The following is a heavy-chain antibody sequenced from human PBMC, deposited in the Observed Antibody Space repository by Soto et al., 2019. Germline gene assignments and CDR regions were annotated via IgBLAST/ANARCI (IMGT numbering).Heavy chain of an antibody. Sequence: PSETLSLTCALFTASISNGPSPWTWTRQPPGKGLEWIGYINPGGNTYYSPSLKSRVTMALDTSKSLVSLRLNSVTAADTALYYCARLVGVANSPGGQGTLVTVS. CDR3: ARLVGVANSP. J-gene: IGHJ4*02. CDR2: INPGGNT. V-gene: IGHV4-30-2*01. D-gene: IGHD1-7*01. CDR1: TASISNGPSP.